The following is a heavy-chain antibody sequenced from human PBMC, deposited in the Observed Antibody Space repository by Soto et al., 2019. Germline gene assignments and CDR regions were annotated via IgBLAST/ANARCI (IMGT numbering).Heavy chain of an antibody. CDR1: GGSISGYY. CDR3: TTRPSSVDWFDP. J-gene: IGHJ5*02. V-gene: IGHV4-59*01. D-gene: IGHD6-6*01. CDR2: IYYRGIT. Sequence: PSETLSLTCSVSGGSISGYYWTWIRQPPGKGLEWIRNIYYRGITNYSPFLKSRVTISIDTSKNQFSLQLTSVTAADTAIYYCTTRPSSVDWFDPWGQGTLVTVSS.